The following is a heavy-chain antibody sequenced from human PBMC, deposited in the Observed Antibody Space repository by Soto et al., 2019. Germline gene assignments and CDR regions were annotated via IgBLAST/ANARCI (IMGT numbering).Heavy chain of an antibody. V-gene: IGHV4-4*07. Sequence: XASLALTFSVSGASISNFYWSWIRQSAGKGLEWIGRLYTRGTTDYNPSLKSRVTMSIDTSKNRVSLSLTSVTAADTAVYYCEKGGTYYFDSCGQRIVVTVSS. CDR3: EKGGTYYFDS. J-gene: IGHJ4*02. CDR1: GASISNFY. D-gene: IGHD3-16*01. CDR2: LYTRGTT.